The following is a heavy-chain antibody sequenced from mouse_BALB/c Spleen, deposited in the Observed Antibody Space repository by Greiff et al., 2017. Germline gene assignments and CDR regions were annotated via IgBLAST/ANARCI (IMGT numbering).Heavy chain of an antibody. CDR1: GFAFSSYD. V-gene: IGHV5-12-1*01. D-gene: IGHD2-4*01. Sequence: EVKLVESGGGLVKPGGSLKLSCAASGFAFSSYDMSWVRQTPEKRLEWVAYISSGGGSTYYPDTVKGRFTISRDNAKNTLYLQMSSLKSEDTAMYYCARNDDYAAMDYWGQGTSVTVSS. J-gene: IGHJ4*01. CDR2: ISSGGGST. CDR3: ARNDDYAAMDY.